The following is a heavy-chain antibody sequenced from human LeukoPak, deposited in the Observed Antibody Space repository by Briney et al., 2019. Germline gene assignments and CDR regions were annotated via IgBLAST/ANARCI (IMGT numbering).Heavy chain of an antibody. CDR2: IYYSGSS. V-gene: IGHV4-30-4*01. D-gene: IGHD1-26*01. CDR1: GGSISNSEYY. CDR3: ARVRSYGAPDAFDI. Sequence: SETLSLTCTVSGGSISNSEYYWSWIRQSPGKGLEWIGYIYYSGSSYYNPSLKSRLTISVDTSKNQFSLKMSSVTAADTAVYYCARVRSYGAPDAFDIWGQGTMVTVSS. J-gene: IGHJ3*02.